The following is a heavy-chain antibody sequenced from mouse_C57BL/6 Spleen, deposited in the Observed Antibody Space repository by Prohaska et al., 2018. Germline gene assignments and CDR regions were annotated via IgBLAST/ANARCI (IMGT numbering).Heavy chain of an antibody. CDR2: FNPNNGGT. V-gene: IGHV1-26*01. CDR3: ARGVYYDYDEKDYAMDY. Sequence: HGKSLERIGDFNPNNGGTSYNQKFKGKATLTVDKSSSTAYMELRSLTSEDSAVYYCARGVYYDYDEKDYAMDYWGQGTSVTVSS. D-gene: IGHD2-4*01. J-gene: IGHJ4*01.